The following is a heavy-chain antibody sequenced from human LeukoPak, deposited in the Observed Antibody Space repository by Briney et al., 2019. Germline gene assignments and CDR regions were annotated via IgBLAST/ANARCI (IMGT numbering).Heavy chain of an antibody. V-gene: IGHV4-39*07. J-gene: IGHJ5*02. CDR1: GASISSSTFS. CDR3: ARRKAAAESGFDP. D-gene: IGHD6-13*01. Sequence: SETLSLTCTVSGASISSSTFSWGWIRQTPGKGLEWIGSIYYRGNIYYNASLKSRVTISVDTSKNQFSLKLSSVTAADTAVYYCARRKAAAESGFDPWGQGTLVTVSS. CDR2: IYYRGNI.